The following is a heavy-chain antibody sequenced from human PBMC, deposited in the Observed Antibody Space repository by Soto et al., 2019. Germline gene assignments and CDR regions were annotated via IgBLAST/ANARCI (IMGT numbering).Heavy chain of an antibody. CDR1: GFTFSNAW. CDR3: TTPYYDFWSGAFYYYYGMDV. CDR2: IKSKTDGGTT. Sequence: PGGSLRLSCAASGFTFSNAWMSWVRQAPGKGLEWVGRIKSKTDGGTTDYAAPVKGRFTISRDDSKNTLYLQMNSLKTEDTAVYYCTTPYYDFWSGAFYYYYGMDVWGQGTTVTVSS. V-gene: IGHV3-15*01. D-gene: IGHD3-3*01. J-gene: IGHJ6*02.